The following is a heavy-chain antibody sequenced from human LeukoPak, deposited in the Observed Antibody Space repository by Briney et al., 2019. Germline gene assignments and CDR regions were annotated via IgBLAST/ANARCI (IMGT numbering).Heavy chain of an antibody. D-gene: IGHD4-11*01. Sequence: PSETLSLTCAVSGYSISSGYYWGWIRPPPGKGLEWIGSIYHSGSTYYNPSLKSRVTISVDTSKNQFSLKLSSVTAADTAVYYCARADYDYSPLADYYMGVWGKGTTVTVSS. V-gene: IGHV4-38-2*01. CDR3: ARADYDYSPLADYYMGV. J-gene: IGHJ6*03. CDR1: GYSISSGYY. CDR2: IYHSGST.